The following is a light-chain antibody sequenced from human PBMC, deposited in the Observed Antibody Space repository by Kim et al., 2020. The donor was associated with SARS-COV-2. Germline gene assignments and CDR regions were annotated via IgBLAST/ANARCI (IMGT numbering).Light chain of an antibody. CDR1: QSISSSY. V-gene: IGKV3D-20*01. CDR3: QQYYSSPRT. CDR2: EAS. J-gene: IGKJ1*01. Sequence: PGERASLSCGASQSISSSYLAWYQQKPGLAPRLLIYEASSRATGIPDRFSGSGSGTDFTLTISKLEPENVAVYYCQQYYSSPRTFGQGTKVDIK.